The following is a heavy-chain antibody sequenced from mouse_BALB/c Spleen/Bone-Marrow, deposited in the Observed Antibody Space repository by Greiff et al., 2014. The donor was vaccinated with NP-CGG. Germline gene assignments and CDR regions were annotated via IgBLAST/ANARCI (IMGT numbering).Heavy chain of an antibody. D-gene: IGHD2-12*01. CDR1: GYTFTDYE. Sequence: QVQLQQSGAELVGPGASVTLSCKASGYTFTDYEIHWVKQTPVHGLEWIGAIDPETGGTAYNQKFKGKATLTADKSSSTAYMELRSLTSEDSAVYYCTSYDWFAYWGQGTLLTVSA. V-gene: IGHV1-15*01. CDR2: IDPETGGT. CDR3: TSYDWFAY. J-gene: IGHJ3*01.